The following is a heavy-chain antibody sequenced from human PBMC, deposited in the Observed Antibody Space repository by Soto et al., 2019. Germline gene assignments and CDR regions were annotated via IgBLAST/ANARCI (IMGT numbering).Heavy chain of an antibody. CDR3: ARGWYSSGWYYIY. Sequence: QVQLQQWGAGLLKPSETLSLTCAVYGESFSRYFWSWIRQPPGKGLEWIGEIHHSGNTNYNPSLKSRVTISVDTSKNQFSLKLSSVTAADTAVYYCARGWYSSGWYYIYWGQGTLVTVSS. J-gene: IGHJ4*02. CDR1: GESFSRYF. D-gene: IGHD6-19*01. CDR2: IHHSGNT. V-gene: IGHV4-34*01.